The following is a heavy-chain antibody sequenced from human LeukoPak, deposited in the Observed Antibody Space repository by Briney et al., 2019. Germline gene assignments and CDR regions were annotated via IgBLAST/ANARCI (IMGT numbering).Heavy chain of an antibody. V-gene: IGHV3-21*01. CDR1: GFTFSSYS. CDR3: ARDTYCSSTSCYWVNYYYMDV. CDR2: ISSSSSYI. J-gene: IGHJ6*03. D-gene: IGHD2-2*01. Sequence: GGSLRLSCAASGFTFSSYSMNWVRQAPGKGLEWVSSISSSSSYIYYADSVKGRFTISRDNAKNSLYLQMNSLRAEDTAVYYCARDTYCSSTSCYWVNYYYMDVWGKGTTVTISS.